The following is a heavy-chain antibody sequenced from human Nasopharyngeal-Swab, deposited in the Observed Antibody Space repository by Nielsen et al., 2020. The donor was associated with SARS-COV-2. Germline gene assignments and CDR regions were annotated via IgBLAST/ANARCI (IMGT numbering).Heavy chain of an antibody. Sequence: GESLKISCAASGFTFSNYSMNWVRQAPGKGLEWVSSISSSSSYIYYADSVKGRFTISRDNAKNSLYLQMNSLRAEDTAVYYCARDSYYYDSSGMGPCAFDIWGQGTMVTVSS. V-gene: IGHV3-21*01. J-gene: IGHJ3*02. CDR3: ARDSYYYDSSGMGPCAFDI. D-gene: IGHD3-22*01. CDR2: ISSSSSYI. CDR1: GFTFSNYS.